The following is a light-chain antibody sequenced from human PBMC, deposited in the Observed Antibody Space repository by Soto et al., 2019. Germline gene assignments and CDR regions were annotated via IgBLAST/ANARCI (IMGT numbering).Light chain of an antibody. CDR3: QQSYRLPLT. Sequence: DIQMTQSPSSLSASVGDRVTITCRASQSISSYLNWYEQKPGKATHLLIYAASTLQSGVPSRFSGSGSGTEFTLTIDSLQPEDFATYFGQQSYRLPLTFGGGTKGDI. V-gene: IGKV1-39*01. J-gene: IGKJ4*01. CDR1: QSISSY. CDR2: AAS.